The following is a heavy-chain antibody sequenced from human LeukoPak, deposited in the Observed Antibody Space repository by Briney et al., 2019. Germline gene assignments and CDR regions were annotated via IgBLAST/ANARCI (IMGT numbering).Heavy chain of an antibody. CDR1: GFTFSSYA. J-gene: IGHJ3*02. D-gene: IGHD6-6*01. V-gene: IGHV3-23*01. Sequence: GGSPRLSCAASGFTFSSYAMSWVRRAPGKGLEWVSAISGSGGSTYYADSVKGRFTISRDNSKNSLYLQMNSLRAEDTAVYYCARDTQLLDAFDIWGQGTMVTVSS. CDR3: ARDTQLLDAFDI. CDR2: ISGSGGST.